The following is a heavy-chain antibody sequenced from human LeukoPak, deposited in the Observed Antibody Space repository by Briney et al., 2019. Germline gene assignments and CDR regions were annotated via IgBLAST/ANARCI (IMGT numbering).Heavy chain of an antibody. V-gene: IGHV3-48*03. CDR3: AKLGCTGTFCYANY. J-gene: IGHJ4*02. D-gene: IGHD2-2*01. CDR2: ISSSGSTI. CDR1: GFTFSDYE. Sequence: PGGSLRLSCAASGFTFSDYEMNWVRQAPGKGLEWVSYISSSGSTIYYADSVKGRFTISRDNAKNTLYLQMNSLRAEDTALYYCAKLGCTGTFCYANYWGQGTLVTVSS.